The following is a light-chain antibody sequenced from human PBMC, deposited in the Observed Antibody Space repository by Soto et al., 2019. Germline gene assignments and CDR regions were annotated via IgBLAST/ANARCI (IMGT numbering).Light chain of an antibody. CDR2: DAS. CDR3: QQRSNWPS. J-gene: IGKJ3*01. CDR1: QSVSSY. Sequence: EIVLTQSPATLSLSPGERATLSCSASQSVSSYLAWYQQKPGQAPRLLIYDASNRATGIPARSSGSGSGTDFTLTISSLEPEDFAVYYCQQRSNWPSFGPGTKVDIK. V-gene: IGKV3-11*01.